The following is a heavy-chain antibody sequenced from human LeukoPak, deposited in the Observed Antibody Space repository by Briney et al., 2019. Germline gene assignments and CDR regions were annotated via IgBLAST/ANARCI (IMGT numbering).Heavy chain of an antibody. Sequence: GGYLRFSCAAYGFTFNTYSMNWDPQAPGQGLEWFSYISSSSSAIYYADSVKGRFTISRDNAKNSLYLQMNSLRDEDTAVYYCARRGVVVTHFDYWGQGTLVTVSS. D-gene: IGHD3-22*01. CDR3: ARRGVVVTHFDY. CDR1: GFTFNTYS. V-gene: IGHV3-48*02. CDR2: ISSSSSAI. J-gene: IGHJ4*02.